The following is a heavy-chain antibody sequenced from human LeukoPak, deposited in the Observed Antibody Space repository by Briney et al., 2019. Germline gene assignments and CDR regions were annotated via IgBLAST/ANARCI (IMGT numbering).Heavy chain of an antibody. CDR1: GYTFTSYA. D-gene: IGHD1-26*01. V-gene: IGHV1-3*01. CDR2: ISAGNGNT. Sequence: ASVKVSCTASGYTFTSYAILWVRQAPGQRLEWMGWISAGNGNTKYSQNFQGRVTFISNTSATTAFMELSSLRSEDAAVYYCARDSGSGSNDYWGQGTLVTVSS. J-gene: IGHJ4*02. CDR3: ARDSGSGSNDY.